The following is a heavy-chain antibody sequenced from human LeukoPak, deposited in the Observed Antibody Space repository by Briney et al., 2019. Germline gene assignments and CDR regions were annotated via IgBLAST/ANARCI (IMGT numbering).Heavy chain of an antibody. CDR3: AREYYDILTGYYQRPYNWFDP. CDR1: GYTFTGYY. Sequence: ASVKVSCKASGYTFTGYYMHWVRQAPGQGLEWMGWINPNSGGTNYAQKFQGRVTMTRDTSISTAYMELSRLRSEDTAVYYCAREYYDILTGYYQRPYNWFDPWGQGTLVTVSS. D-gene: IGHD3-9*01. J-gene: IGHJ5*02. V-gene: IGHV1-2*02. CDR2: INPNSGGT.